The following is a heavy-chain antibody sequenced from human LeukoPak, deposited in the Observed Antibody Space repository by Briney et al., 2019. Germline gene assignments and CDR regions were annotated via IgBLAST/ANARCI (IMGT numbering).Heavy chain of an antibody. J-gene: IGHJ5*02. D-gene: IGHD3-22*01. CDR3: AGVPHYYDSSGYYT. V-gene: IGHV3-64*04. CDR1: GFTFSNYA. Sequence: GGSLRLSCSVSGFTFSNYAMHWVRQAPGKGLEYVSAITSNGGSTNYADSVKGRFTISRDNAKNSLYLQMNSLRAEDTAVYYCAGVPHYYDSSGYYTWGQGTLVTVSS. CDR2: ITSNGGST.